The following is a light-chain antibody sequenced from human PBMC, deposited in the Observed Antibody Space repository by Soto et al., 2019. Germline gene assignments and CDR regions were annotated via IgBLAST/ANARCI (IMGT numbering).Light chain of an antibody. Sequence: QSVLTQPPSVSGAPGQRVTISCTGSRSNIGAGYDVHWYQHLPGTVPKLLIYGDTVRPSGVPDRFSGSKSGTSASLAITGLQTEDEADYYCQSYDTSLSVGVFGGGTKLTVL. CDR3: QSYDTSLSVGV. CDR1: RSNIGAGYD. CDR2: GDT. J-gene: IGLJ3*02. V-gene: IGLV1-40*01.